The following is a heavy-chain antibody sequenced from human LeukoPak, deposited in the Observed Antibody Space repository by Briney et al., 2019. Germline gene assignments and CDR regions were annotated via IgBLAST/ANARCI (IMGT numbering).Heavy chain of an antibody. J-gene: IGHJ4*02. CDR3: ARDTRYYDSSGYEPLDY. CDR1: GYTFTSYY. Sequence: ASVKVSCKASGYTFTSYYMHWVRQAPGQGLECMGIINPSGGSTSYAQKFQGRVTMTRDMSTSTVYMELSSLRSEDTAVYYCARDTRYYDSSGYEPLDYWGQGTLVTVSS. CDR2: INPSGGST. V-gene: IGHV1-46*01. D-gene: IGHD3-22*01.